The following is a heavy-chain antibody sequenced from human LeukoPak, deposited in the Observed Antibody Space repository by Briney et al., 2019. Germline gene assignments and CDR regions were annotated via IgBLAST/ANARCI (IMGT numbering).Heavy chain of an antibody. V-gene: IGHV1-18*01. Sequence: ASVKVSCKASGYTFTNYGISWVRQAPGQGLEWMGWISAYNGNTNYAQKLQGRVTMTTDTSTSTAYMELRSLRSDDTAVYYCAGHSRDYDYVWGSYWAFDIWGQGTVVTVSS. CDR2: ISAYNGNT. D-gene: IGHD3-16*01. CDR1: GYTFTNYG. CDR3: AGHSRDYDYVWGSYWAFDI. J-gene: IGHJ3*02.